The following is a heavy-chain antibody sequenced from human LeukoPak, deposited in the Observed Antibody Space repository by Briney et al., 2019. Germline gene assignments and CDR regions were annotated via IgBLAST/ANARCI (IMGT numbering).Heavy chain of an antibody. CDR3: ARRGSTSTYY. V-gene: IGHV4-34*01. J-gene: IGHJ4*02. D-gene: IGHD1-26*01. CDR2: INHSGST. Sequence: GSLRLSCAASGFTFSNAWMSWVRQPPGKGLEWIGEINHSGSTNYNPSLKSRVTISVDMSKNQFSLKLSSVTAADTALYYCARRGSTSTYYWGQGTLVTVSS. CDR1: GFTFSNAW.